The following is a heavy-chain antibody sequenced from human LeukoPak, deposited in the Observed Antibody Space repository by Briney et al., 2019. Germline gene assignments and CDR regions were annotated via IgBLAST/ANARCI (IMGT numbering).Heavy chain of an antibody. J-gene: IGHJ4*02. D-gene: IGHD2-8*01. Sequence: GGSLRLSCAASGFTFSIYDMHWVRQAPGKGLEWVAFIRYDGSNKYYADSVKGRFTISRDNAKNSLYLQMNSLRAEDTAIYYCALLMMYAIDFDYWGQGTLATVSS. CDR2: IRYDGSNK. CDR3: ALLMMYAIDFDY. CDR1: GFTFSIYD. V-gene: IGHV3-30*02.